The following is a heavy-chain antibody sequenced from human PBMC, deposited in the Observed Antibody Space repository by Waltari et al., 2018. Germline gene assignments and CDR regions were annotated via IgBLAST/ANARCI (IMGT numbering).Heavy chain of an antibody. V-gene: IGHV4-34*01. CDR3: ARGGSGSPGGTYYYYGMDV. J-gene: IGHJ6*02. D-gene: IGHD5-12*01. Sequence: QVQLQQWGAGLLKPSETLSLTCAVYGGSFSGYYWSWIRQPPGKGLEWIGEINHSGRTNYSQSLKSRVTISVDTSKNQFSLKLSSVTAADTAVYYCARGGSGSPGGTYYYYGMDVWGQGTTVTVSS. CDR1: GGSFSGYY. CDR2: INHSGRT.